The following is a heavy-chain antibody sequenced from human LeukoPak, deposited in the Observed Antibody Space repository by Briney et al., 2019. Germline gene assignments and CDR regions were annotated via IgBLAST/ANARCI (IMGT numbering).Heavy chain of an antibody. CDR3: ARDWLRHSSGWYAY. D-gene: IGHD6-19*01. Sequence: SETLSLTCAVYGGSFSGYYWSWIRQPPGKGLEWIGEINHSGSTNYNPSLKSRVTISVDTSKNQFSLKLSSVTAADTAVYYCARDWLRHSSGWYAYWGQGTLVTVSS. CDR2: INHSGST. V-gene: IGHV4-34*01. CDR1: GGSFSGYY. J-gene: IGHJ4*02.